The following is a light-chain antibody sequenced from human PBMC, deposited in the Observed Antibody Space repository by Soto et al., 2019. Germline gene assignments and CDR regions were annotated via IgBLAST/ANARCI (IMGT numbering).Light chain of an antibody. V-gene: IGLV2-11*01. J-gene: IGLJ1*01. CDR2: DVS. Sequence: QSALTQPRSVSGSPGQSVTISCTGTSNDVGGYNYVSWYQQHPGKAPKLMIYDVSKRPSGVPDRFSGSKSGNTASLTISGLQAEDEADYYCCSYAGSHYVFGTGTKVTVL. CDR1: SNDVGGYNY. CDR3: CSYAGSHYV.